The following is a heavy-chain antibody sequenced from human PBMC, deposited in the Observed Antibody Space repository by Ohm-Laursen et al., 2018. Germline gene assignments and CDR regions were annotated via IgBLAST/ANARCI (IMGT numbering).Heavy chain of an antibody. CDR1: GFTFSTYR. Sequence: SLRLSCAASGFTFSTYRMNWVRQAPGKGLEWVSSIGSDTSSIYYADSVKGRFTISRDNAKNSLYLQMDSLRAEDTAVYYCAKSIRVGATRDAFDIWGQGTMVTVSS. CDR3: AKSIRVGATRDAFDI. D-gene: IGHD1-26*01. J-gene: IGHJ3*02. CDR2: IGSDTSSI. V-gene: IGHV3-21*01.